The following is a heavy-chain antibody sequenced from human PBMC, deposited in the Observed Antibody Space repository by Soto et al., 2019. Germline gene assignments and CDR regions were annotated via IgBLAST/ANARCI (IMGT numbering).Heavy chain of an antibody. CDR3: ARVLVIAAAGAKDYYYYYMDV. V-gene: IGHV1-69*02. D-gene: IGHD6-13*01. Sequence: SVKVSCKASRGTFSSYTISWVRQAPGQGHEWMRRIIPILGIANYAQKLQGRVTITADKSTSTAYMVLSSLRSEDTAVYYCARVLVIAAAGAKDYYYYYMDVWGKGTTVTVSS. J-gene: IGHJ6*03. CDR2: IIPILGIA. CDR1: RGTFSSYT.